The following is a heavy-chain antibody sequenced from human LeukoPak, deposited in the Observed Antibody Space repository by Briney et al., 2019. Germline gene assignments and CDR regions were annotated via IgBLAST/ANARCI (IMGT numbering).Heavy chain of an antibody. Sequence: SETLSLTCTVSGDSISRSTYYWAWIRQPPGKGLEWIGSVYYGRSPYFNPSLESRATISVDTSKNHFSLKMSSVTAADTAVYYCARSSGAGTFSYWGQGTLVTVSS. V-gene: IGHV4-39*02. CDR2: VYYGRSP. J-gene: IGHJ4*02. CDR3: ARSSGAGTFSY. CDR1: GDSISRSTYY. D-gene: IGHD6-25*01.